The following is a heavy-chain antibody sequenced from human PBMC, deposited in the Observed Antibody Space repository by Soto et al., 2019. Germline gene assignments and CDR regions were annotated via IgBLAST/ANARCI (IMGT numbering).Heavy chain of an antibody. CDR2: IYYSGST. D-gene: IGHD6-13*01. CDR3: ARPRSSWYVFDY. V-gene: IGHV4-39*01. Sequence: QLQLQESGPGLVKPSETLSLTCTVSGGSISSSSYYWGWIRQPPGKGLEWIGSIYYSGSTYYNPSLKSRVTISVDTSKNQSSLKRSSVTAEDTAVYYCARPRSSWYVFDYWGQGTLVTVSS. J-gene: IGHJ4*02. CDR1: GGSISSSSYY.